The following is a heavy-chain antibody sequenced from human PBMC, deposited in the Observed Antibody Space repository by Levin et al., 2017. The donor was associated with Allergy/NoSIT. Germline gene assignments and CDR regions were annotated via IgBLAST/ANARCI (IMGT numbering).Heavy chain of an antibody. CDR3: ARTYGSGSVFDY. Sequence: SQTLSLTCTVSGGSISSSSYYWGWIRQPPGKGLEWIGSIYYSGSTYYNPSLKSRVTISVDTSKNQFSLKLSSVTAADTAVYYCARTYGSGSVFDYWGQGTLVTVSS. CDR2: IYYSGST. CDR1: GGSISSSSYY. V-gene: IGHV4-39*01. D-gene: IGHD3-10*01. J-gene: IGHJ4*02.